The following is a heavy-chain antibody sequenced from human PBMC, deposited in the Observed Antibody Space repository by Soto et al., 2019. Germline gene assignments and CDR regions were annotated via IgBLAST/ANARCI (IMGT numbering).Heavy chain of an antibody. D-gene: IGHD6-13*01. CDR2: INPNSGGT. CDR1: GYTFTGYY. J-gene: IGHJ6*02. Sequence: ASVKVSCKASGYTFTGYYMHWVRQAPGQGLEWMGWINPNSGGTNYAQKFQGWVTMTRDTSISTAYMELSRLRSDDTAVYYCARALAGIADGKVYYGMDVWGPATTVTVSS. V-gene: IGHV1-2*04. CDR3: ARALAGIADGKVYYGMDV.